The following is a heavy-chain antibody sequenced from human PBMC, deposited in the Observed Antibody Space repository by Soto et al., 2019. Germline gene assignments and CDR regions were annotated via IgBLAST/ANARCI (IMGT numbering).Heavy chain of an antibody. CDR1: GGSISSYY. J-gene: IGHJ4*02. Sequence: SETLSLTCTVSGGSISSYYWSWIRQPPGKGLEWIGYIYNSGSTNYNPSLKSRVTISVDTSKNQFSLKLSSVTAADTAVYYCARLLAVVVPAAALEYYFDYWGQGTLVTVSS. D-gene: IGHD2-2*01. CDR3: ARLLAVVVPAAALEYYFDY. CDR2: IYNSGST. V-gene: IGHV4-59*01.